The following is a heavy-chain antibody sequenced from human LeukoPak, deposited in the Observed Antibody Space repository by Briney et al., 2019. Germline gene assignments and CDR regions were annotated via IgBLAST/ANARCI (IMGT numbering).Heavy chain of an antibody. V-gene: IGHV3-23*01. CDR3: AKDPPLYCGGDCSEDY. CDR2: ISGSGGST. Sequence: GGSLRLSCAASGFTFSSYGMSWVRQAPGKGLEWVSAISGSGGSTYYADSVKGRFTISRDNSKNTLYLQMNSLRAEDTAVYYCAKDPPLYCGGDCSEDYWGQGTLVTVSS. D-gene: IGHD2-21*02. CDR1: GFTFSSYG. J-gene: IGHJ4*02.